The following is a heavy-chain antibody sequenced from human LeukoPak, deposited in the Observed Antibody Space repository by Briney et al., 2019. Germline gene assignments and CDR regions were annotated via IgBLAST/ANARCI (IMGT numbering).Heavy chain of an antibody. D-gene: IGHD3-10*01. J-gene: IGHJ3*02. V-gene: IGHV4-34*01. Sequence: KPSETLSLTCAVYGGSFSGYYWSWIRQPPGKGPEWTGEINHSGSTNYNPSLKSRVTISVDTSKNQFSLKLSSVTAADTAVYYCARVPQYLMVRGKRNDAFDIWGQGTMVTVSS. CDR1: GGSFSGYY. CDR2: INHSGST. CDR3: ARVPQYLMVRGKRNDAFDI.